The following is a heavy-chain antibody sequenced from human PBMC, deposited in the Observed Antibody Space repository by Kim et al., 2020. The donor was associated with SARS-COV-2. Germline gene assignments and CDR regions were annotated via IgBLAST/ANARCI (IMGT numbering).Heavy chain of an antibody. CDR1: GYTFTTYG. J-gene: IGHJ6*02. CDR3: AKDHPVFGYFDWLLSSGGETPWSLDV. CDR2: ISAYYGNT. Sequence: ASVKVSCKASGYTFTTYGISWVRQAPGQGLEWMGWISAYYGNTNFAQKLQGRVTMTTDTPTSTAYMELSSLSSNDTAVCYCAKDHPVFGYFDWLLSSGGETPWSLDVWGQGTTVTVSS. V-gene: IGHV1-18*01. D-gene: IGHD3-9*01.